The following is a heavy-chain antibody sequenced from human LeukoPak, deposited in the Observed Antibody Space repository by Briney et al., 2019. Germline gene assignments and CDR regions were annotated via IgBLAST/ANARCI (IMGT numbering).Heavy chain of an antibody. J-gene: IGHJ4*02. Sequence: GGSLRLSCAGSGFTFRTYAMSWVRQAPGKGLEWVSAIRGSGDDTYYADSVKGRFTISRDNSKNTLYLQMNSLRAEDTAIYYCAKLIAVAGNDDYWGQGILVTVSS. D-gene: IGHD6-19*01. CDR3: AKLIAVAGNDDY. CDR2: IRGSGDDT. V-gene: IGHV3-23*01. CDR1: GFTFRTYA.